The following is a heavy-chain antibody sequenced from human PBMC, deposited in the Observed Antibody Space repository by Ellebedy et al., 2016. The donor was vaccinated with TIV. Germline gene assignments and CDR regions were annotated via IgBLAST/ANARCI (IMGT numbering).Heavy chain of an antibody. CDR2: IYTSGST. D-gene: IGHD4-23*01. Sequence: SETLSLXXTVSGGSISSGSYYWSWIRQPAGKGLEWIGRIYTSGSTNYNPSLKSRVTISVDTSKNQFSLKLSSVTAADTAVYYCARRPATLYGGILYYFDYWGQGTLVTVSS. J-gene: IGHJ4*02. CDR1: GGSISSGSYY. V-gene: IGHV4-61*02. CDR3: ARRPATLYGGILYYFDY.